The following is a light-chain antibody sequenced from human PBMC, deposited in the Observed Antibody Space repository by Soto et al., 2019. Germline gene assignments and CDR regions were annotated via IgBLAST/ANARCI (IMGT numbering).Light chain of an antibody. CDR3: QQRSSWPLT. Sequence: DVQLTQSPSSLSASVGDRVTITCRASQSISSYLNWYQQKPGKAPKLLIYAASSLQSGVPSRFSGSGSGTDFTLTINNLEPEDFAVYFCQQRSSWPLTFGGGTKVDIK. V-gene: IGKV1-39*01. CDR2: AAS. J-gene: IGKJ4*01. CDR1: QSISSY.